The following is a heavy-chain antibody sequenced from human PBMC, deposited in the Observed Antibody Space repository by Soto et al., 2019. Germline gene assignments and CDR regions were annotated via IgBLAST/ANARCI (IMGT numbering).Heavy chain of an antibody. V-gene: IGHV1-18*04. CDR3: ARGSSSWSRWFDP. D-gene: IGHD6-13*01. CDR1: GYAFSSYG. CDR2: ISAYNGNT. Sequence: SGKVSFKASGYAFSSYGISWVRQAPGQGLEWMGWISAYNGNTNYAQKLQGRVTMTTDTSTSAAYMELRSLRSDDTAVYYCARGSSSWSRWFDPWGQGTLVTVSS. J-gene: IGHJ5*02.